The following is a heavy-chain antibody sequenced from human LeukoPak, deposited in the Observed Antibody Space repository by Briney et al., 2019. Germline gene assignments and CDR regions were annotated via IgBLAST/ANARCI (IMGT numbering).Heavy chain of an antibody. CDR1: GYTLTELS. D-gene: IGHD1-7*01. CDR3: ATHRWNLYYFDY. J-gene: IGHJ4*02. V-gene: IGHV1-24*01. Sequence: ASVKVSCKVSGYTLTELSMHWVRQAPGKGLEWMGGFDPEDGETIYAQKFQGRVTMTEDTSTDTAYMELSSLRSEDTAVYYCATHRWNLYYFDYWGQGTLVIVSS. CDR2: FDPEDGET.